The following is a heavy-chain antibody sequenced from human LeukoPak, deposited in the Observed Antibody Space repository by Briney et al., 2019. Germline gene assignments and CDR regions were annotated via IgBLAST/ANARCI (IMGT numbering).Heavy chain of an antibody. CDR2: IYTSGST. V-gene: IGHV4-4*07. Sequence: SETLSLTCTVSGGSISSYYWSWIRQPAGKGLEWIGCIYTSGSTNYNPSLKSRVTMSVDTSNNQFSLKLSSVTAADTAVYYCAREGPLWPFDYWGQGTLVTVSS. J-gene: IGHJ4*02. D-gene: IGHD2/OR15-2a*01. CDR1: GGSISSYY. CDR3: AREGPLWPFDY.